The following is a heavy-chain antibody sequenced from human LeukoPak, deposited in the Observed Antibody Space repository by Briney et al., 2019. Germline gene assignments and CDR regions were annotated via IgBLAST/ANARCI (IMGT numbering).Heavy chain of an antibody. CDR1: GFTFSSYA. J-gene: IGHJ4*02. CDR2: ISGSGGST. Sequence: GGSLRLSCAASGFTFSSYAMSWVRQAPGKGLEWVSGISGSGGSTYYADSVKGRFAISRDNSKNTLYLQMNSLRAEDTAVYYCARDWSSYFDYWGQGTLVTVSS. D-gene: IGHD6-6*01. V-gene: IGHV3-23*01. CDR3: ARDWSSYFDY.